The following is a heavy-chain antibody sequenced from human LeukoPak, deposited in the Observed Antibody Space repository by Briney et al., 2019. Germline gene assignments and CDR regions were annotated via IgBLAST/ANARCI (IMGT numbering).Heavy chain of an antibody. CDR3: ARGRGNDDPELDY. J-gene: IGHJ4*02. CDR2: INHSGRT. CDR1: GGSFSGYY. V-gene: IGHV4-34*01. Sequence: SETLSLTCAVYGGSFSGYYWSWIRQPPGKGLEWIGEINHSGRTNYNPSLKSRVTISVDKSKNQFSLKLSSVTASDTAVYYCARGRGNDDPELDYWGQGTLVTVSS. D-gene: IGHD1-1*01.